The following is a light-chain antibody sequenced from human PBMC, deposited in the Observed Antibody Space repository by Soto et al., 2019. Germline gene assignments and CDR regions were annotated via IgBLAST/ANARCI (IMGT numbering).Light chain of an antibody. J-gene: IGKJ5*01. CDR3: QQYGSSPSVA. CDR2: GAS. V-gene: IGKV3-20*01. CDR1: QSVSSY. Sequence: EVGLTLSPATLSLSPRERASLSCRASQSVSSYLAWYQQKPGQAPRLLIYGASSRATGIPDRFSGSGSGTDFTLTISRLEPEDFVVYYCQQYGSSPSVAFGQGTRLEIK.